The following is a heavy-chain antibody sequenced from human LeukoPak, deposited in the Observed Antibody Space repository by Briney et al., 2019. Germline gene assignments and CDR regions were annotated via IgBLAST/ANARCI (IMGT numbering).Heavy chain of an antibody. Sequence: SETLSLTCAVYGGSFSGYYWSWIRQPPGKGLEWIGEINHSGSTNYNPSLKSRVTISVDTSKNQFSLKLSSVTAADTAVYYCARGRVLEIPVVGYNWFDPWGQGTLVTVSS. J-gene: IGHJ5*02. CDR2: INHSGST. CDR3: ARGRVLEIPVVGYNWFDP. CDR1: GGSFSGYY. D-gene: IGHD2-15*01. V-gene: IGHV4-34*01.